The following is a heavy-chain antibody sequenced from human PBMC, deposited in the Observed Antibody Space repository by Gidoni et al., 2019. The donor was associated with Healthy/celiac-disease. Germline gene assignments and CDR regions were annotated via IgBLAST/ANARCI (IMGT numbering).Heavy chain of an antibody. CDR2: IKSKTDGGTT. V-gene: IGHV3-15*01. D-gene: IGHD3-10*01. CDR3: TTLLWFGELLEPFDY. CDR1: GFTLSNAW. Sequence: EVQLVESGGGLVKPGGSLRLSCAASGFTLSNAWMSWVRQAPGTGLEWVGRIKSKTDGGTTDYAAPVKGRFTISRDDSKNTLYLQMNSLKTEDTAVYYCTTLLWFGELLEPFDYWGQGTLVTVSS. J-gene: IGHJ4*02.